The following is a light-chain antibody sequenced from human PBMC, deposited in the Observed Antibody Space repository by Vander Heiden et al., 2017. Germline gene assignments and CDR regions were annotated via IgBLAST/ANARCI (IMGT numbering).Light chain of an antibody. Sequence: QSALTQPASVSGSPGQSSTISCTGSSRYVGGYNYVAWYQPHPGKAPKLMIYEVSNRPAGVSNRFSGSKSGNTASLTISGLQAEDEADYYCFAYTSSTTRVFGGGTKLTVL. V-gene: IGLV2-14*01. CDR1: SRYVGGYNY. J-gene: IGLJ2*01. CDR2: EVS. CDR3: FAYTSSTTRV.